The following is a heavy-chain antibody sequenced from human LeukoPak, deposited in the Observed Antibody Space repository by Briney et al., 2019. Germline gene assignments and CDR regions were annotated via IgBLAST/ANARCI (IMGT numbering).Heavy chain of an antibody. D-gene: IGHD3-3*01. CDR1: GFTFTSSA. V-gene: IGHV1-58*02. J-gene: IGHJ4*02. Sequence: GASVKVSCKXSGFTFTSSAMQWVRQARGQRLEWIGWIFVGSGNTNYAQKFQERVTITRDMSTSTAYMELSSPRSEDTAVYYCAAFYWSGYYTLFDYWGQGTLVTVSS. CDR3: AAFYWSGYYTLFDY. CDR2: IFVGSGNT.